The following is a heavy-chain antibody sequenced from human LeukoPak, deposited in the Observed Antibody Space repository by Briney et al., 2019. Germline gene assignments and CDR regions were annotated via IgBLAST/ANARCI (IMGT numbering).Heavy chain of an antibody. D-gene: IGHD2-21*01. Sequence: PGGSLRLSCGASGFAVGGNYMSWVRQAPGKGLEWVSLIYSGGAIRYADSVKGRFTISRDNAKNSLYLQMNSLRAEDTAVYYCARGDAEDAFDIWGQGTMVTVSS. CDR2: IYSGGAI. CDR3: ARGDAEDAFDI. CDR1: GFAVGGNY. J-gene: IGHJ3*02. V-gene: IGHV3-53*01.